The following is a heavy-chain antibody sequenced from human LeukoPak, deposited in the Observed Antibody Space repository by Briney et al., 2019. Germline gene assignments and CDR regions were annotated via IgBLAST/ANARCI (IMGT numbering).Heavy chain of an antibody. CDR1: GDSISRHY. D-gene: IGHD4-17*01. CDR2: ISYSGNT. Sequence: KPSETLSLTCSVSGDSISRHYWSWIRQPPGKGLEWIGYISYSGNTRYNPSFQSRVTISMEMSKTYFSLKLTSVTAADTAVYYCTRLLNNDNAGDPDTFDIWGPGTMVTVSS. J-gene: IGHJ3*02. CDR3: TRLLNNDNAGDPDTFDI. V-gene: IGHV4-59*08.